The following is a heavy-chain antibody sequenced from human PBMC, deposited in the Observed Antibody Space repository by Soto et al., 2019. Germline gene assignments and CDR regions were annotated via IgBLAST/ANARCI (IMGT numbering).Heavy chain of an antibody. D-gene: IGHD2-21*02. CDR3: ARDGIPYCGGDCYFDY. J-gene: IGHJ4*02. V-gene: IGHV3-33*01. Sequence: QVQLVESGGGVVQPGTSLRLSCAASGFIFSTYGMHWVRQAPGKGLEWVAVIWYDGSNKYYADSVKGRFTISRDNSKNXRYLQMNSLIAEDTAVYYCARDGIPYCGGDCYFDYWGQGTLVTVSS. CDR2: IWYDGSNK. CDR1: GFIFSTYG.